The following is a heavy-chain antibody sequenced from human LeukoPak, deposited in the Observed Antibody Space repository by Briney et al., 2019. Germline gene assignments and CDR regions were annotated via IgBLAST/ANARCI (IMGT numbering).Heavy chain of an antibody. J-gene: IGHJ4*02. CDR2: ISNDGKLT. CDR3: VKGYFRGFDQ. D-gene: IGHD2/OR15-2a*01. CDR1: GFTFNSYG. Sequence: PGGSLRLSCAASGFTFNSYGMHWVRRAPGKGLEWVAAISNDGKLTYYEDSVRGRFTISRDNSKNTVHLQMNSLRTEDTAVYHCVKGYFRGFDQWGQGTLVIVSS. V-gene: IGHV3-30*18.